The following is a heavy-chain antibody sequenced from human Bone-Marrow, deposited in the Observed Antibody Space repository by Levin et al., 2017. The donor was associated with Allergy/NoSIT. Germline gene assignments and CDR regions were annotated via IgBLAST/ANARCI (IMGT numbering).Heavy chain of an antibody. CDR3: AKDYQGYTNF. J-gene: IGHJ4*02. CDR1: GFPFRNYA. D-gene: IGHD5-24*01. Sequence: GGSLRLSCVASGFPFRNYAIHWVRQAPGKGLEWVALTSPDGSNRYYADSVKGRFTISRDNSKNTLYLQMDSLRAEDTAVYFCAKDYQGYTNFWGQGTLVTVSP. CDR2: TSPDGSNR. V-gene: IGHV3-30*18.